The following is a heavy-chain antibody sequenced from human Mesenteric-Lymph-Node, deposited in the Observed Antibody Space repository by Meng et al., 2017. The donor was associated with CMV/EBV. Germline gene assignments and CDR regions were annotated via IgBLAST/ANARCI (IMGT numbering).Heavy chain of an antibody. Sequence: GESLKISCAASGFTFRTYSFNWVRQAPGKGLECVSSISSTSAYIFYADSVKGRFTISRDNAKNSLYLQMNSLRAEDTAHYWCARGHDFDYWGQGTLVTVSS. CDR2: ISSTSAYI. CDR3: ARGHDFDY. CDR1: GFTFRTYS. J-gene: IGHJ4*02. V-gene: IGHV3-21*01.